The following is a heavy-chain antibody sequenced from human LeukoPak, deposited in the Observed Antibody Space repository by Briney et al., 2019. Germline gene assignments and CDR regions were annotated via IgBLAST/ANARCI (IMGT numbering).Heavy chain of an antibody. CDR3: ARGGSYYASASYFAFDI. Sequence: GGSLRLSCAASGFTFSNYDMHWVRQAPGKGLEWVAVISYDGSNKYYADSVKGRFTISRDNSKNTLYLQMNSLRPQDTAVYYCARGGSYYASASYFAFDIWGQGTMVTVSS. V-gene: IGHV3-30*03. D-gene: IGHD3-10*01. CDR2: ISYDGSNK. CDR1: GFTFSNYD. J-gene: IGHJ3*02.